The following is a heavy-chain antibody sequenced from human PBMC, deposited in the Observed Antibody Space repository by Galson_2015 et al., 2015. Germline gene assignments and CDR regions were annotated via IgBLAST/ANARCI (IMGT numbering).Heavy chain of an antibody. V-gene: IGHV6-1*01. CDR1: GDSVSSNSAT. D-gene: IGHD4-17*01. CDR3: ARESDAVTPPLFDF. J-gene: IGHJ4*02. Sequence: CAISGDSVSSNSATWNWIRRSPSRGLEWLGRTYYKSMWYNDYAVSVESRIAINPDTSKNQFSLQLNSVTPEDTAAYYCARESDAVTPPLFDFWGQGTLVTVSS. CDR2: TYYKSMWYN.